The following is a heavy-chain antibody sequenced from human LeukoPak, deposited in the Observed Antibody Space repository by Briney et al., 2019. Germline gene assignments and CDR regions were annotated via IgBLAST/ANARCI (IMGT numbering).Heavy chain of an antibody. CDR3: AKHGTYSSAAAGALDY. Sequence: GRSLRLSCAASGFTFSSYGMHWVRQAPGKGLEWVAVISYDGSNKYYADSVKGRFTISRDNSKNTLYLQMNSLRAEDTAVYYYAKHGTYSSAAAGALDYWGQGALVTVSS. V-gene: IGHV3-30*18. D-gene: IGHD6-13*01. CDR1: GFTFSSYG. CDR2: ISYDGSNK. J-gene: IGHJ4*02.